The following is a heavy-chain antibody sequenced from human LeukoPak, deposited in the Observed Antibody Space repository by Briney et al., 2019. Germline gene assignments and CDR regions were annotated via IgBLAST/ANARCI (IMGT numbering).Heavy chain of an antibody. CDR1: GYTFTSYG. CDR3: ARDPLTYYYDSSGPTGAFDI. CDR2: ISAYNGNT. V-gene: IGHV1-18*01. Sequence: ASVKVSCKASGYTFTSYGISWVRQAPGQGLEWMGWISAYNGNTNYAQKLQGRVTMTTDTSTSTAYMELRSLRSDDTAVYYCARDPLTYYYDSSGPTGAFDIWGQGTMVTVSS. J-gene: IGHJ3*02. D-gene: IGHD3-22*01.